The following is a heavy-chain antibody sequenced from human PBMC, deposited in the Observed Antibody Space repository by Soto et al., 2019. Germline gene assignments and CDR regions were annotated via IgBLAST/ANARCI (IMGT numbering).Heavy chain of an antibody. Sequence: GGSLRLSCAASGFTFSNAWMSWVRQAPGKGLEWVGRIKSKTDGGTTDYAAPVKGRFTISRDDSKNTLYLQMNSLKTEDTAVYYCTTEGIAAAGTQRYYYYGMDVWGQGTTVTAP. CDR1: GFTFSNAW. CDR3: TTEGIAAAGTQRYYYYGMDV. D-gene: IGHD6-13*01. V-gene: IGHV3-15*07. CDR2: IKSKTDGGTT. J-gene: IGHJ6*02.